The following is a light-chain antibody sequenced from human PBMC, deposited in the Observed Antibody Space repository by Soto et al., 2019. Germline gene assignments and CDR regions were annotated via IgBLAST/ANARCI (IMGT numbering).Light chain of an antibody. J-gene: IGKJ1*01. CDR1: QSISTW. CDR3: QHYNSYPGT. Sequence: GDRVTITCPASQSISTWLAGYQQKPGKAPKLLIYDASSLETGVPSTFSARGSGTEFTLTISSLQPDDFATYYCQHYNSYPGTFGQGTKVDIK. CDR2: DAS. V-gene: IGKV1-5*01.